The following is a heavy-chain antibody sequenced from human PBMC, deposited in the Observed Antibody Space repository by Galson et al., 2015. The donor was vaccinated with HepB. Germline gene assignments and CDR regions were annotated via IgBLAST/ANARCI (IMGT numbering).Heavy chain of an antibody. Sequence: SLRLSCAASGFTFSSYSMNWVRQAPGKGLEWVSSISSSSSYIYYADSVKGRFTISRDNAKNSLYLQMNSLRAEDTAVYYCARDPPLTPGWYYYYMDVWGKGTTVTVSS. D-gene: IGHD6-19*01. V-gene: IGHV3-21*01. CDR2: ISSSSSYI. J-gene: IGHJ6*03. CDR1: GFTFSSYS. CDR3: ARDPPLTPGWYYYYMDV.